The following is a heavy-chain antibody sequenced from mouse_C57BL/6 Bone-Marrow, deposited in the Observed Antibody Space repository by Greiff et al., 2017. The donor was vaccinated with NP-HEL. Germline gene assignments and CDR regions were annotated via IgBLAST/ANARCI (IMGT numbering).Heavy chain of an antibody. CDR3: ARNYHYYGSSYWYFDV. J-gene: IGHJ1*03. CDR1: GYTFTSYW. CDR2: IDPNSGGT. D-gene: IGHD1-1*01. Sequence: QVQLKQPGAELVKPGASVKLSCKASGYTFTSYWMHWVKQRPGRGLEWLGRIDPNSGGTKYNEKFKSKATLTVDKPSSTAYMQLSSLTSEDSAVYYCARNYHYYGSSYWYFDVWGTGTTVTVSS. V-gene: IGHV1-72*01.